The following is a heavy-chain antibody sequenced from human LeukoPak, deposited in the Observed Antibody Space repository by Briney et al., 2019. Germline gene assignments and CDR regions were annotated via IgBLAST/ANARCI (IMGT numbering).Heavy chain of an antibody. CDR1: GFTFSSYS. D-gene: IGHD6-13*01. CDR3: ARDKQQHYYYYYMDV. J-gene: IGHJ6*03. V-gene: IGHV3-30*02. Sequence: GGSLRLSCAASGFTFSSYSMNWVRQAPGKGLEWVAFIRYDGSNKYYAYSVKGRFTISRDNSKNTVYLQMNSLRAEDTAVYYCARDKQQHYYYYYMDVWGKGTTVTVSS. CDR2: IRYDGSNK.